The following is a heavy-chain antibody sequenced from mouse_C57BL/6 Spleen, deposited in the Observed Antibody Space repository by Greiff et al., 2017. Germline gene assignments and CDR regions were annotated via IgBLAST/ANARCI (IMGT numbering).Heavy chain of an antibody. V-gene: IGHV3-6*01. Sequence: EVQLQQSGPGLVKPSQSLSLTCSVTGYSITSGYYWNWIRQFPGNKLEWMGYISYDGSNNYNPSLKNRISITRDTSKNQFFLKLNSVTTEDTATYYCARAGYYGSRGAMDYWGQGTSVTVSS. D-gene: IGHD1-1*01. CDR3: ARAGYYGSRGAMDY. J-gene: IGHJ4*01. CDR2: ISYDGSN. CDR1: GYSITSGYY.